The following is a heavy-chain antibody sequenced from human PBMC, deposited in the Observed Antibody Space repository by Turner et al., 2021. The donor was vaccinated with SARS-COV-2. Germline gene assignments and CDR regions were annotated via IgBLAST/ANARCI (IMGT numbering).Heavy chain of an antibody. D-gene: IGHD3-22*01. CDR3: ATTLVTLIGDWYLDH. Sequence: QVQLVQSGAEVKKPAASVKVSCKVSGYTLTGLSMHWVRKAPGKGLEWMGWFEPEDSETINAQKIQGRVTMTEDTSTDTAYMELSSLRSEDTAVNNCATTLVTLIGDWYLDHWGRGTLVTVSS. J-gene: IGHJ2*01. V-gene: IGHV1-24*01. CDR2: FEPEDSET. CDR1: GYTLTGLS.